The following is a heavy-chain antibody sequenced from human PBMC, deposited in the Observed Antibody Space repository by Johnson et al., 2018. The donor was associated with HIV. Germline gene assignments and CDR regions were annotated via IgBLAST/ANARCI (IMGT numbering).Heavy chain of an antibody. D-gene: IGHD3-10*01. J-gene: IGHJ3*02. V-gene: IGHV3-30*04. CDR2: ISYDGSNK. CDR3: AKDLNYGSGPVDI. CDR1: GFTFSSYA. Sequence: QVQLVESGGGLVQPGGSLRLSCAASGFTFSSYAMHWVRQAPGKGLEWVAVISYDGSNKYYADSVKGRFTISRDNSKNTLYLQMNSLRPEDTAVYYCAKDLNYGSGPVDIWGQGTMVTVSS.